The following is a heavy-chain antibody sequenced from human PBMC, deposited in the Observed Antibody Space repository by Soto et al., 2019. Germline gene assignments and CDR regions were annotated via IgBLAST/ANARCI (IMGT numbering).Heavy chain of an antibody. CDR2: INHSGRV. V-gene: IGHV4-34*01. J-gene: IGHJ5*01. CDR1: GGSFSGHS. Sequence: PSDTLSLTCAVYGGSFSGHSWTWLRQSPGKGLEWIGDINHSGRVNYSPSLKSRVTISLDTSKNQFSLTLRAVTAADTAMYYCSTRAYDTNGYYRFDPWGQGTLVTVSS. D-gene: IGHD3-22*01. CDR3: STRAYDTNGYYRFDP.